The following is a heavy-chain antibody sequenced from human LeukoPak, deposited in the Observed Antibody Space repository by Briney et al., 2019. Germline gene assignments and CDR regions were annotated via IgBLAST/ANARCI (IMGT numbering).Heavy chain of an antibody. CDR1: GGTFSSYA. D-gene: IGHD5-18*01. J-gene: IGHJ4*02. CDR3: ARGDVDTAMVFDY. V-gene: IGHV1-69*05. CDR2: IIPIFGTA. Sequence: SVKVSCKASGGTFSSYAISWARQAPGQGLEWMGGIIPIFGTANYAQKFQGRVTITTDESTSTAYMELSSLRSEDTAVYYCARGDVDTAMVFDYWGQGTLVTVSS.